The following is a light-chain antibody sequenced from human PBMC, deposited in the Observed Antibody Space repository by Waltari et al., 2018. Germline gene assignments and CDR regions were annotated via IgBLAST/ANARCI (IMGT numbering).Light chain of an antibody. CDR2: AAS. CDR1: QLISRF. J-gene: IGKJ2*02. Sequence: DIQMTQSPTSLSASVGDRVTITCRASQLISRFLNWYQQKAGQAPKLLISAASNLKGGVPSRFSGSGSGTDFTLTISSLQPEDFATYYCQQSYGTPRTFGQGTNLEIK. CDR3: QQSYGTPRT. V-gene: IGKV1-39*01.